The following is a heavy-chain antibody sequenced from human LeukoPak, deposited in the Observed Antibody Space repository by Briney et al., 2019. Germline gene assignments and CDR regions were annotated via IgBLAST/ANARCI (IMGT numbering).Heavy chain of an antibody. D-gene: IGHD1-26*01. V-gene: IGHV1-46*01. J-gene: IGHJ4*02. CDR1: GYTFTSNY. CDR2: ISPTGGST. Sequence: ASVKVSCKAFGYTFTSNYMHWVRQALGQAPEWMGVISPTGGSTTYAQKFQDRLTLTRDMSTSTAYMELRSLRSDDTAVYYCAREVGVSHYYFDYWGQGTLVTVSS. CDR3: AREVGVSHYYFDY.